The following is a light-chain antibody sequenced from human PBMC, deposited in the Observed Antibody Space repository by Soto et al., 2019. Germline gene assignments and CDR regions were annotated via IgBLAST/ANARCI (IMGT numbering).Light chain of an antibody. Sequence: QSALTQPASVSGSPGQSIAISCTGNSSDVAAYNYVSWYQQHPGKAPKLMIYDVSNRLSGVSNRFSGSKSGNTASLTISGLQAEDEADYYCTSYTTSTTWVFGGGTKLTVL. CDR2: DVS. V-gene: IGLV2-14*03. CDR1: SSDVAAYNY. J-gene: IGLJ3*02. CDR3: TSYTTSTTWV.